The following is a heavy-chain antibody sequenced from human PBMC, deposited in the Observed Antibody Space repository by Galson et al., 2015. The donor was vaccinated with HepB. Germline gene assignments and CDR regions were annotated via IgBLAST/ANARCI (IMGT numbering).Heavy chain of an antibody. CDR3: ARVTRGGRWLLDPLGY. CDR2: INPSGGST. J-gene: IGHJ4*02. D-gene: IGHD3-3*01. Sequence: SVKVSCKASGYTFTSYYMHWVRQAPGQGLEWMGIINPSGGSTSYAQKFQGRVTMTRDTSTSTVYMELSSLRSEDTAVYYCARVTRGGRWLLDPLGYWGQGTLVTVSS. V-gene: IGHV1-46*03. CDR1: GYTFTSYY.